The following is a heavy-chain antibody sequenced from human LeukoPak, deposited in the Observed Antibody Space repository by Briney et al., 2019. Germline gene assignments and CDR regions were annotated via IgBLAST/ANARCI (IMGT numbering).Heavy chain of an antibody. J-gene: IGHJ4*02. V-gene: IGHV4-4*02. CDR3: ARGEERGSGTVHFDY. CDR2: IYHGGST. Sequence: SETLSLTCAVSGGSISNNNWWSWVRQPPGMGLEWIGNIYHGGSTNYNPSLKSRVTMSVDRSKNQFSLKLSSVTAADTAVYYCARGEERGSGTVHFDYWGQGTLVTVS. D-gene: IGHD3-10*01. CDR1: GGSISNNNW.